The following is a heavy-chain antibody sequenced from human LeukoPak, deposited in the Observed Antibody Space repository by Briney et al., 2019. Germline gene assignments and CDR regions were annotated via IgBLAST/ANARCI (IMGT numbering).Heavy chain of an antibody. Sequence: GASVKVSCKASGYTFTSYAMHWVRQAPGQRLEWMGWINAGNGNTKYSQKFQGRVTITRDTSASTAYMELSSLRSEGTAVYYCARVIRMVRGVMSAFDIWGQGTMVTVSS. J-gene: IGHJ3*02. V-gene: IGHV1-3*01. D-gene: IGHD3-10*01. CDR3: ARVIRMVRGVMSAFDI. CDR1: GYTFTSYA. CDR2: INAGNGNT.